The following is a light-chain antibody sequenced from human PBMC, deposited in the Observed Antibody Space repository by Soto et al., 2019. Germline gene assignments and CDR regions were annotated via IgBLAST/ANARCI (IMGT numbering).Light chain of an antibody. CDR3: AAWDDSLNGHV. V-gene: IGLV1-44*01. J-gene: IGLJ1*01. CDR1: SSNIGTSS. CDR2: TTN. Sequence: QSVLTQPHSASGTPGQRVTISCSGSSSNIGTSSVHWFQQLPGTAPKLLISTTNQRPSGVPERFSGSKSGTSASLAISGLHSEDEADYYCAAWDDSLNGHVFGTGTRSPS.